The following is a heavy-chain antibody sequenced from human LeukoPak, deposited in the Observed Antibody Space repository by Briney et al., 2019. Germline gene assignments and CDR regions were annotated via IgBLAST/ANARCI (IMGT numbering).Heavy chain of an antibody. V-gene: IGHV3-9*01. CDR1: GFTFDDYA. CDR2: ISWNSGSI. J-gene: IGHJ3*02. CDR3: AKDRLTTVTTGDAFDI. Sequence: GGSLRLSCAASGFTFDDYAMHWVRQAPGKGLEWVSGISWNSGSIGYADSVKGRFTISRDNAKNSLYLQMNSLRAEDTALYYCAKDRLTTVTTGDAFDIWGQGTMVTVSS. D-gene: IGHD4-17*01.